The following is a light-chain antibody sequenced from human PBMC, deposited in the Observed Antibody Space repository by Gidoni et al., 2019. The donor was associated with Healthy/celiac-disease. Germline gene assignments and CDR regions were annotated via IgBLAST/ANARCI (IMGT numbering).Light chain of an antibody. CDR3: CSYAGSSTFVV. CDR2: EVS. J-gene: IGLJ2*01. Sequence: QSALTQPASVSGSPGRSITLSCTGTSSDVGSYTLVSWYQQHPGKATKLMIYEVSKRPSGVSNRFSGSKSSNTASLTISGLQAEDEADYYCCSYAGSSTFVVFGGGTNLTVL. CDR1: SSDVGSYTL. V-gene: IGLV2-23*02.